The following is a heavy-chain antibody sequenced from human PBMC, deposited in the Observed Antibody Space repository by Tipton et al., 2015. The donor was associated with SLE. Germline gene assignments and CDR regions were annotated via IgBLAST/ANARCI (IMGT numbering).Heavy chain of an antibody. J-gene: IGHJ5*02. D-gene: IGHD3-10*02. CDR1: ADSIRRSY. CDR3: ARENVAHNYFDA. V-gene: IGHV4-59*12. CDR2: IYYTGDT. Sequence: TLSLTCSVSADSIRRSYWSWIRQPPGKGLEWIGYIYYTGDTNYNPSLKSRVTISADTSKNQISLMLSSVTAADTAVYYCARENVAHNYFDAWGQGTVVTVAS.